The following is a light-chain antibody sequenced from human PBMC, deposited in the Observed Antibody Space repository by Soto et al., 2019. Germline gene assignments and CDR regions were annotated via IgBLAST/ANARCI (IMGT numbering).Light chain of an antibody. CDR2: GTS. J-gene: IGKJ5*01. Sequence: EIVLTQSPGTLSLSPGQRATLSCRASQSVTSGYLTWYQQKPGQAPRLLIYGTSSRATGIPDRFSGSGSGTDFTLTISRLEPEDFAVYYCQYYGSSHSNTFGQGTRLEIK. CDR1: QSVTSGY. V-gene: IGKV3-20*01. CDR3: QYYGSSHSNT.